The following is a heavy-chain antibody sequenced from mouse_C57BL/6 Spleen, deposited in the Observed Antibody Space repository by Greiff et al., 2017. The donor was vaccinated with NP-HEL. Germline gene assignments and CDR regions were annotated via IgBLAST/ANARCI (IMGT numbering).Heavy chain of an antibody. V-gene: IGHV1-15*01. J-gene: IGHJ2*01. Sequence: QVQLQQSGAELVRPGASVTLSCKASGYTFTDYEMHWVKQTPVHGLEWIGAIDPETGGTASNQKFTGKAILTADKSSSTAYIALRSLTSADSAVYYCTGSFAYWGQGTTLPVSS. CDR2: IDPETGGT. CDR1: GYTFTDYE. CDR3: TGSFAY.